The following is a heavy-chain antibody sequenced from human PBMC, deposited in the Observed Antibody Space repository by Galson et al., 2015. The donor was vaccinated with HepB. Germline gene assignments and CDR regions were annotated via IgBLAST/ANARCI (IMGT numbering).Heavy chain of an antibody. V-gene: IGHV3-33*01. CDR2: IWHNGSKK. J-gene: IGHJ4*02. Sequence: SLRLSCAASGFIFSNYGMHWVRQAPGKGLEWVAIIWHNGSKKYYADSVKGRFTISRDNTLYLQMNSLRVEDTAVYYCTRTSSGNDRLDYWGQGTLVTVSS. D-gene: IGHD4-23*01. CDR1: GFIFSNYG. CDR3: TRTSSGNDRLDY.